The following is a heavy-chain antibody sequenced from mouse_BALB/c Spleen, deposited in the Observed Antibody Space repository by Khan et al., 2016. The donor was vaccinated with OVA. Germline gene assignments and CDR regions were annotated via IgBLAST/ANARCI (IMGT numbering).Heavy chain of an antibody. CDR2: IDPFNGGS. CDR1: GYSFSTYY. CDR3: ARHGSTSWFAY. Sequence: IQLVQSGPELMKPGASVKISCKASGYSFSTYYIHWVTRSHGKTLEWTGYIDPFNGGSTYNQKFQGKATLTVDKSSSTAYMHLTSPTSEDSSFYYCARHGSTSWFAYWGQGTLVTVSA. J-gene: IGHJ3*01. V-gene: IGHV1S135*01. D-gene: IGHD1-1*01.